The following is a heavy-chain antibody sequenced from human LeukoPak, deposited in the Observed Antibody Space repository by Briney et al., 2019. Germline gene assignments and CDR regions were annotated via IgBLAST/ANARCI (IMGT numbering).Heavy chain of an antibody. Sequence: SVKVSCKASGGTFSSYAISWARQAPGQGLEWMGGIIPIFGTANYAQKFQGRVTITADESTSTAYMELSSLRSEDTAVYYCARVGGDGYNSGDYWGQGTLVTVSS. J-gene: IGHJ4*02. CDR2: IIPIFGTA. CDR3: ARVGGDGYNSGDY. D-gene: IGHD5-24*01. CDR1: GGTFSSYA. V-gene: IGHV1-69*13.